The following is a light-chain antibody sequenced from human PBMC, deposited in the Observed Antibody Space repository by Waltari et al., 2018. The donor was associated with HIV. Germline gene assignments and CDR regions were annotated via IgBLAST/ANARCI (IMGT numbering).Light chain of an antibody. CDR1: ALPKRY. V-gene: IGLV3-10*01. CDR2: EDS. Sequence: SYELIQPPSVSVSPGQTARITCSGDALPKRYAYWYQQKSGQAPVLVIYEDSKRPSGIPERFSGSSSGTMANLTISGAQVEDEADYYCYSRDSSGNSWVFGGGTKLTVL. J-gene: IGLJ3*02. CDR3: YSRDSSGNSWV.